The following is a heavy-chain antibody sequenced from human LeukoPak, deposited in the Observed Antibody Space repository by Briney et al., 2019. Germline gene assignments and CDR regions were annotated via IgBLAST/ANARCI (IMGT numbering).Heavy chain of an antibody. J-gene: IGHJ4*02. V-gene: IGHV4-39*01. CDR3: ARLYYDSSGYYQICYFDY. CDR2: IYYSGST. D-gene: IGHD3-22*01. CDR1: GGSISSSSYY. Sequence: SETLSVTCIVPGGSISSSSYYWGWIRQPPGKGLEWIASIYYSGSTYYNPSLKSRVTISVDTSKNQFSLNLSSVTAADTAVYYCARLYYDSSGYYQICYFDYWGQGTLVTVSS.